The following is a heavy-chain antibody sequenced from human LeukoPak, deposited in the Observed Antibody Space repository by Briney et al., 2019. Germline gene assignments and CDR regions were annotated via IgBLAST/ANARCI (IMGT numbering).Heavy chain of an antibody. CDR2: IYYSGSS. Sequence: PSRTLSLTCTVSGGSISSGDYYWSWIRQPPGKGLEWIGYIYYSGSSYYNPSLKSRVTISVDTSKNQFSLKLSSVTAADTAVYYCARGRRGGSYYHPDYWGQGTLVTVSS. CDR3: ARGRRGGSYYHPDY. D-gene: IGHD1-26*01. V-gene: IGHV4-30-4*08. CDR1: GGSISSGDYY. J-gene: IGHJ4*02.